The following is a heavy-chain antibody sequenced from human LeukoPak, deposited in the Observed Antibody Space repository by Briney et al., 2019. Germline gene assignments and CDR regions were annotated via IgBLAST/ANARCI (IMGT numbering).Heavy chain of an antibody. CDR1: GFTFSSYA. J-gene: IGHJ4*02. CDR3: AKPHGWSPYYFDY. CDR2: ISGSGGST. V-gene: IGHV3-23*01. Sequence: GGSLRLSCAASGFTFSSYAMSWVRQAPGKGLEWVSAISGSGGSTYYADSVKGRFTISRDNSMNTLYLQMNSLRAEDTAVYYCAKPHGWSPYYFDYWGQGTLVTVSS. D-gene: IGHD6-19*01.